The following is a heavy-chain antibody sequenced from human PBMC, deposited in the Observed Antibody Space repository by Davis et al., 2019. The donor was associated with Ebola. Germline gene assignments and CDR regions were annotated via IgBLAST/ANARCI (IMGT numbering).Heavy chain of an antibody. Sequence: ASVKVSCKASGYTFTAYYLQWVRQAPGQGLEWMGWISAYNGNTNYAQKVQGRVTMTTDTSTGTAYLDLRSLRSDDTAVYFCARTSIVGTTTTASDIWGQGTLVTVSS. CDR2: ISAYNGNT. J-gene: IGHJ3*02. V-gene: IGHV1-18*04. CDR1: GYTFTAYY. CDR3: ARTSIVGTTTTASDI. D-gene: IGHD1-26*01.